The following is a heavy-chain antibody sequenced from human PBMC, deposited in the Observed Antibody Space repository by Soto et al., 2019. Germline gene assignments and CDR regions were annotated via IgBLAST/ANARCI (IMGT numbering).Heavy chain of an antibody. D-gene: IGHD3-10*01. V-gene: IGHV1-69*06. CDR1: GSTFSSYP. Sequence: QVQLVQSGAEVKRPGSSVKVSCKASGSTFSSYPISWVRQAPGHGLEWMGGTNGNVGTGNYAQKFRGRLTITTDISTTTAYMELSSLTSEDTPVYYCARRDSHGFFRYFDNWGQGTLVTVSS. CDR3: ARRDSHGFFRYFDN. CDR2: TNGNVGTG. J-gene: IGHJ4*02.